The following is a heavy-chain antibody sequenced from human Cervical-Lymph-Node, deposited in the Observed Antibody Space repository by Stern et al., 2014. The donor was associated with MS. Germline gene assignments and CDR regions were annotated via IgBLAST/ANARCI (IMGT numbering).Heavy chain of an antibody. CDR3: ARDLDNTDSNYEVVY. CDR2: INPGAGRT. J-gene: IGHJ4*02. D-gene: IGHD4-11*01. V-gene: IGHV1-46*01. CDR1: GYTRSSYY. Sequence: QVQLVQSGAEVKKPGASVKVSCKASGYTRSSYYMHWVRQAPGQGLEWMGMINPGAGRTSYAEKFRGRVTMTKDTSTSTVIMELSSLRSEDTAVYFCARDLDNTDSNYEVVYWGQGTRVIVSS.